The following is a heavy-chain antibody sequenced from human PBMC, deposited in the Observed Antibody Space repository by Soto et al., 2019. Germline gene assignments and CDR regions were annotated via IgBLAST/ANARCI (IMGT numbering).Heavy chain of an antibody. Sequence: QVHLVQSGAEVKKPGASVKVSCQGSGYAFTTYGITWVRQAPGQGLEWMGWISAHNGNTNYAQKLQGRVTVTRDTSTSIAYMELRSLRYDDTAVYYCARGRYGDYWGQGALVNVSS. CDR1: GYAFTTYG. CDR2: ISAHNGNT. J-gene: IGHJ4*02. V-gene: IGHV1-18*01. D-gene: IGHD1-1*01. CDR3: ARGRYGDY.